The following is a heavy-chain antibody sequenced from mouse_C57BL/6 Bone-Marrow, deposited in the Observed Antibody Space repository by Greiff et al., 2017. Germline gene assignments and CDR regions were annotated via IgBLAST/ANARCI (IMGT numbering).Heavy chain of an antibody. CDR3: ARWLLRNAY. Sequence: QVQLLQSGAELAKPGASVKLSCKASGYTFTSYCMYWVKQRPGQGLEWIGYINPSSGYTEYNQKFKDKATLTADKSSSTAYMQLSSLTYEESSVYYCARWLLRNAYWGQGTTLTVSS. V-gene: IGHV1-7*01. J-gene: IGHJ2*01. CDR2: INPSSGYT. D-gene: IGHD2-3*01. CDR1: GYTFTSYC.